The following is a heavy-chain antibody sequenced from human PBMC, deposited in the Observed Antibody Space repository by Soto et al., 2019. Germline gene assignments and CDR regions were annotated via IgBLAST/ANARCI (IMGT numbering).Heavy chain of an antibody. V-gene: IGHV4-61*01. CDR3: ARTRDNNINYYYYGMDV. J-gene: IGHJ6*02. D-gene: IGHD1-20*01. Sequence: SETLSLTCTVSGASVSRATHYWNWIRHGPGKPLEWIGYIYYSGTTNYNPSLRSRVTISLDRSNDQFSLKLSSVTAADTAVYYRARTRDNNINYYYYGMDVWGQGTTVTVSS. CDR1: GASVSRATHY. CDR2: IYYSGTT.